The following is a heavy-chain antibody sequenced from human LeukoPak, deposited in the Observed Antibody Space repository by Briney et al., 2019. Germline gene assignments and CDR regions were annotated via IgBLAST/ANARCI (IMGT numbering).Heavy chain of an antibody. Sequence: GESLRLSCVASGLTFTDHPMNWVRQAPGKGLELISYIGGDGIAFYADSVKGRFTASKDDARKSMYLQMNSLRVEDTAVYYCAKDRANWAIDDWGQGTQVTVSS. CDR1: GLTFTDHP. D-gene: IGHD3-16*01. J-gene: IGHJ4*02. CDR3: AKDRANWAIDD. V-gene: IGHV3-69-1*01. CDR2: IGGDGIA.